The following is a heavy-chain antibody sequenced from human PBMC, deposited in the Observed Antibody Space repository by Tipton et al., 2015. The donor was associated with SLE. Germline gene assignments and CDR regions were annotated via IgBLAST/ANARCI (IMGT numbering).Heavy chain of an antibody. CDR3: ARDWVVGATLDRFDP. D-gene: IGHD1-26*01. Sequence: TLSLTCTVSGGSVSRNYYYWAWIRQSPGKGLEWIGSIHYSGTTYYNPSLNSRFTISVDTSKNQFSLKVTPVTATDTAVYYCARDWVVGATLDRFDPWGQGTLVTVSS. J-gene: IGHJ5*02. CDR2: IHYSGTT. CDR1: GGSVSRNYYY. V-gene: IGHV4-39*02.